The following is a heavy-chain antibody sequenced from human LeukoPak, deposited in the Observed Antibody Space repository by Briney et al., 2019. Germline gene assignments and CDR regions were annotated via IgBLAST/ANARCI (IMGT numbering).Heavy chain of an antibody. CDR2: IYPGDSDT. J-gene: IGHJ4*02. CDR1: GYSITNYW. CDR3: ARVLIVAGTTVFDS. V-gene: IGHV5-51*01. D-gene: IGHD1-1*01. Sequence: GESLKISCKGSGYSITNYWIGWVRQMPGKGLEWMGIIYPGDSDTRYSPSFQGQVTISADKSISTAYLQWSSLKASDTAMYYCARVLIVAGTTVFDSWGQGTLVSVSS.